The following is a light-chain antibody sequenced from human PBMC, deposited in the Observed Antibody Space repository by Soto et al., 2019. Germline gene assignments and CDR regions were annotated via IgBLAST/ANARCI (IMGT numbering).Light chain of an antibody. CDR3: QQYDTYTLT. Sequence: DIQMTQSPSTLSASVGDRVTITCRASQSISSWLAWYQQKPGKAPNLLIYKASSLESGVQSRFSGSGSGTDFTLSNSSLPPDDFAAYGCQQYDTYTLTFGGGTKVEFK. CDR2: KAS. J-gene: IGKJ4*01. CDR1: QSISSW. V-gene: IGKV1-5*03.